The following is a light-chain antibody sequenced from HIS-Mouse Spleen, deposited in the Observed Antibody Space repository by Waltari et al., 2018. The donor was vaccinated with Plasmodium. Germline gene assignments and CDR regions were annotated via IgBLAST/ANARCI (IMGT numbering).Light chain of an antibody. CDR3: CSYAGSSTFV. J-gene: IGLJ3*02. V-gene: IGLV2-23*03. Sequence: QSALTQPASVSGSPGQSITISCTGTSSDVGRYNLVSWYPQHPGKAPKLMIYEGSKRPSGVSNRFSGSKSGNTASLTISGLQAEDEADYYCCSYAGSSTFVFGGGTKLTVL. CDR2: EGS. CDR1: SSDVGRYNL.